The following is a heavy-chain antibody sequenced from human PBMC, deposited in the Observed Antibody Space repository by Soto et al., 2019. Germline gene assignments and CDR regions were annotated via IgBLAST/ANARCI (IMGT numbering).Heavy chain of an antibody. CDR1: GGSISSGGYS. Sequence: SETLSLTCAVSGGSISSGGYSWSWMRQPPGKGLEWIGYIYHSGSTYYNPSLKSRVTISVDRSKNQFSLKLSSVTAADTAVYYCARVPDVWGQGTTVTVS. J-gene: IGHJ6*02. CDR2: IYHSGST. V-gene: IGHV4-30-2*01. CDR3: ARVPDV.